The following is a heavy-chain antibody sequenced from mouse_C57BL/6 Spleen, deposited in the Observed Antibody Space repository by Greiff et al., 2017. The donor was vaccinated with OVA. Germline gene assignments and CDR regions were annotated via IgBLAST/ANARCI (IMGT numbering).Heavy chain of an antibody. V-gene: IGHV1-52*01. CDR1: GYTFTSYW. J-gene: IGHJ2*01. CDR3: AIYRGYDEDYFDY. D-gene: IGHD2-2*01. CDR2: IDPSDSET. Sequence: QVQLQQPGAELVRPGSSVKLSCKASGYTFTSYWMHWVKQRPIQGLEWIGNIDPSDSETHYNQKFKDKATLTVDKSSSTAYMLLSSLTSEDSAVYYCAIYRGYDEDYFDYWGQGTTLTVSS.